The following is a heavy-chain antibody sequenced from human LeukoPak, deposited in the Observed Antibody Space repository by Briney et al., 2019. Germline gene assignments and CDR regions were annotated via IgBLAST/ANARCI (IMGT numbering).Heavy chain of an antibody. CDR1: GFTFSNYA. D-gene: IGHD6-19*01. Sequence: GGSLRLSCAASGFTFSNYAMSWVRQAPGKGLNWVSGISDRGNYTYYADSVKGRFTISRDNSKNSLYLQMNSLRTEDTALYYCAKDSSGWYGWFDPWGQGTLVTVSS. J-gene: IGHJ5*02. V-gene: IGHV3-23*01. CDR2: ISDRGNYT. CDR3: AKDSSGWYGWFDP.